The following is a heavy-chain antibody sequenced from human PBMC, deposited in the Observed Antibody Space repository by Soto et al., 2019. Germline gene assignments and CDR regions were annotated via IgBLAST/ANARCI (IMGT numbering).Heavy chain of an antibody. CDR3: VSWVSAHFDY. Sequence: GGSLRLSCTVSGFTFSNYSINWVRQAPGKGLEWLSYISNNSSVKYYAESVQGRFTISKDASRNTVHLHMNSLRADDTATYFCVSWVSAHFDYWGHGTPVTVSS. J-gene: IGHJ4*01. V-gene: IGHV3-48*01. D-gene: IGHD2-8*01. CDR2: ISNNSSVK. CDR1: GFTFSNYS.